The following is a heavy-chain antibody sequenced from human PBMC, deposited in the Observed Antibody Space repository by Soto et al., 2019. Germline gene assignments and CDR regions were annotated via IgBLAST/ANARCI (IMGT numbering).Heavy chain of an antibody. J-gene: IGHJ4*02. CDR3: ARDPTTMLRGVEDY. Sequence: EVQLVESGGGLVKPGGSLRLSCAASGFTFSSYSMNWVRQAPGKGLEWISCINYSGTNTYYADSVKGRFTISRDNAKKSLYLQMNSLRAEDTAVYYCARDPTTMLRGVEDYWGQGTLVTVSS. D-gene: IGHD3-10*01. CDR1: GFTFSSYS. V-gene: IGHV3-21*01. CDR2: INYSGTNT.